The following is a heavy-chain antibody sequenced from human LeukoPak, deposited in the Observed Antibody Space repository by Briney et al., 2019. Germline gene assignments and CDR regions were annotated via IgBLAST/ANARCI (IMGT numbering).Heavy chain of an antibody. CDR3: ARGGGYDKGYYYYYYMDG. D-gene: IGHD5-12*01. J-gene: IGHJ6*03. CDR2: ISYDGSNK. CDR1: GFTFSSYA. Sequence: GRSLRLSCAASGFTFSSYAMHWVRQAPGKGLEWVAVISYDGSNKYYTDSVKGRFTISRDNSKNTLYLQMNSLRAEDTAVYYCARGGGYDKGYYYYYYMDGWGKGTTVTVSS. V-gene: IGHV3-30*04.